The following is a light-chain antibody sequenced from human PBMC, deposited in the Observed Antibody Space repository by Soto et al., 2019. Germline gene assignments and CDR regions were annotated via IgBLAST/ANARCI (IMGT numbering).Light chain of an antibody. V-gene: IGKV4-1*01. J-gene: IGKJ2*01. CDR3: QQYYSSLYT. Sequence: DFVMTQSPDSLAVSLGERATINCKSSQSVLYSSNNKNYLAWYQQKPGQPPKLLIYWASTRESGVPDRFSGSGSGTDFTLTMSRLQAEDVAVYYCQQYYSSLYTFGQGTKLEIK. CDR2: WAS. CDR1: QSVLYSSNNKNY.